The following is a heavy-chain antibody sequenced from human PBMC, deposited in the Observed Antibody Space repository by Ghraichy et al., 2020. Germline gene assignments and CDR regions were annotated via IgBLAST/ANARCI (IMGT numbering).Heavy chain of an antibody. Sequence: SETLSLTCTVSGGSISSTNYYWGWIRQFPGKGLEWIGSIYYSGSAYYNPSLKSRVTISVDTSKNQFSLKLSSVTAADTAVYYCARHIFANYFFDFWGQGTLVTVSS. J-gene: IGHJ4*02. V-gene: IGHV4-39*01. CDR1: GGSISSTNYY. CDR2: IYYSGSA. CDR3: ARHIFANYFFDF. D-gene: IGHD3-3*02.